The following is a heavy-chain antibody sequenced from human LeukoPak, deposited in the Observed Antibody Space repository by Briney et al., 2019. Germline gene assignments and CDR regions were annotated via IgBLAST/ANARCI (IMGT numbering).Heavy chain of an antibody. CDR3: AKDLGFLEWLLALDY. CDR2: ISYDGSNK. Sequence: PGGSLRLSCAASGFTFSSYAMHWVRQAPGKGLEWVAVISYDGSNKCYADSVKGRFTISRDNSKSTLYLQMNSLRAEDTAVYYCAKDLGFLEWLLALDYWGQGTLVTVSS. V-gene: IGHV3-30*18. CDR1: GFTFSSYA. D-gene: IGHD3-3*01. J-gene: IGHJ4*02.